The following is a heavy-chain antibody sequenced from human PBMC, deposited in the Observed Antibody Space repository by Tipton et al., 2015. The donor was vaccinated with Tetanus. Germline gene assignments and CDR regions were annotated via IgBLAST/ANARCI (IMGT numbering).Heavy chain of an antibody. CDR2: INAGNGNT. D-gene: IGHD1-7*01. J-gene: IGHJ5*02. V-gene: IGHV1-3*01. CDR1: GYTFTSYA. Sequence: VQLVQSGAEVKKPGASVKVSCKASGYTFTSYAIHWVRQAPAQRLEWMGWINAGNGNTKYSQKFQGRVTITSDTSASTGYMELSSLRSEDTAVYYCARGVTGTTAWFDPWGQGTLVTVSS. CDR3: ARGVTGTTAWFDP.